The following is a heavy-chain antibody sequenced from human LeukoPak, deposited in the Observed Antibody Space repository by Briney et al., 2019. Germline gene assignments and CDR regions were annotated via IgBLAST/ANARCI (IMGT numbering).Heavy chain of an antibody. J-gene: IGHJ5*02. CDR1: GGTFISYA. CDR3: ARDSGSQGWFDP. Sequence: SVKVSCKGSGGTFISYAIRWVRQAPGQGGEWFVGFIPIFDAATYPQKFQCRVTLTPDESTSTAYLELSSLRSEDTAVYYCARDSGSQGWFDPCGQRTLVTVSS. V-gene: IGHV1-69*13. CDR2: FIPIFDAA.